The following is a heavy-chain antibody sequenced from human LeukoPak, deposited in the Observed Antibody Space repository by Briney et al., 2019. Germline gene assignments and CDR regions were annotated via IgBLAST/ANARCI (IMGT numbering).Heavy chain of an antibody. CDR2: IKQDGSEN. V-gene: IGHV3-7*01. Sequence: GGSLRLSCAASGFAFSNFWMSWVRQAPGKGLEWVANIKQDGSENYYVDSVRGRFTISRDNAKKSLYLQMNSLRAEDTAVYYCARDGDDSSGYYGDYWGQGTLVTVSS. J-gene: IGHJ4*02. D-gene: IGHD3-22*01. CDR1: GFAFSNFW. CDR3: ARDGDDSSGYYGDY.